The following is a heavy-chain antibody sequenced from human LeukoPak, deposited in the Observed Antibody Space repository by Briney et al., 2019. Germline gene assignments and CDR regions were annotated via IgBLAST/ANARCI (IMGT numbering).Heavy chain of an antibody. CDR3: AKVWKGNYYDY. CDR2: ISGCGGST. V-gene: IGHV3-23*01. CDR1: GFTFTNYA. D-gene: IGHD1-1*01. Sequence: GGSLRLSCAASGFTFTNYAMTWVRQAPGRGLEWVSGISGCGGSTYYADSVKGRFIISRDNSESTLYLQMNRLRAEDTALYYCAKVWKGNYYDYWGQGTLVTVSS. J-gene: IGHJ4*02.